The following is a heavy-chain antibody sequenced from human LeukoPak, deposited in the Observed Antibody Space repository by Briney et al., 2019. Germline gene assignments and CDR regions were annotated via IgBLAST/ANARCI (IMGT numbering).Heavy chain of an antibody. D-gene: IGHD6-13*01. V-gene: IGHV1-18*01. CDR2: ISAYNGNT. CDR3: ARENRRGWQQLVMYYYYGMDV. J-gene: IGHJ6*02. CDR1: GYTFTSYG. Sequence: ASVKVSCKASGYTFTSYGISWVRQAPGQGLEWTGWISAYNGNTNYAQKLQGRVTMTTDTSTSTAYMELRSLRSDDTAVYYCARENRRGWQQLVMYYYYGMDVWGQGTTVTVSS.